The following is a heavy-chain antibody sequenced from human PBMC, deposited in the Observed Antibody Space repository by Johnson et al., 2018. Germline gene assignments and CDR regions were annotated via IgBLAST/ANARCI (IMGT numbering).Heavy chain of an antibody. CDR2: IKSKTDGGTT. CDR3: TTIKIKRAFDI. Sequence: VQLVESGGGLVKPGGSLRLSCAASGFTFSNAWMSWVRQAPGKGLEWVGRIKSKTDGGTTDYAAPVKGRFTISREDSKNTLYLQMNSLKTEDTAVYYCTTIKIKRAFDIWGQGTMVTVSS. V-gene: IGHV3-15*01. D-gene: IGHD5-24*01. CDR1: GFTFSNAW. J-gene: IGHJ3*02.